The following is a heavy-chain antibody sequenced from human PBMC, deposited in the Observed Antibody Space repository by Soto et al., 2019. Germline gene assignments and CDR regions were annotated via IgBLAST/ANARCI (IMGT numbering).Heavy chain of an antibody. D-gene: IGHD3-16*02. J-gene: IGHJ5*02. CDR2: IYYSGST. CDR1: GGSISSGGYY. Sequence: QVQLQESGPGLVKPSQTLSLTCTVSGGSISSGGYYWSWIRQHPGKGLEWIGYIYYSGSTYYNPSLKSRVTISVDTSKNQFSLKLSSVTAADTAVYYCARGDYIWGSYRYTENWFDPWGQGTLVTVSS. CDR3: ARGDYIWGSYRYTENWFDP. V-gene: IGHV4-31*03.